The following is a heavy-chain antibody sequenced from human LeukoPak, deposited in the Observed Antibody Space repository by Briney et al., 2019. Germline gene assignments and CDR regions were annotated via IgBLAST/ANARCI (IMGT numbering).Heavy chain of an antibody. V-gene: IGHV4-34*01. Sequence: PSETLSLTCAVYGGSFSGYYWSWIRQPPGKGLEWIGEINHSGSTNYNPSLKSRVTISVDTSKNQFSLKLSSVTAADTAVYYCAREGYSSSSSWFDPWGQGTLVTVSS. CDR1: GGSFSGYY. J-gene: IGHJ5*02. CDR3: AREGYSSSSSWFDP. D-gene: IGHD6-6*01. CDR2: INHSGST.